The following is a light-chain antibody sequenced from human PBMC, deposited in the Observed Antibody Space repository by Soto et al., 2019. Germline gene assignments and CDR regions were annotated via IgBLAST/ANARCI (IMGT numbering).Light chain of an antibody. CDR1: QRVVSY. J-gene: IGKJ1*01. CDR2: SAS. V-gene: IGKV1-39*01. Sequence: DIQMTQSPSSLSASVGDRVTITCRASQRVVSYLNWYQQKPGKAPTLLIYSASELQSGVSSRFSGSGSGTDFTLTIRNLQPEDFAVYYCQQSHNTPLTFGQGTKVEI. CDR3: QQSHNTPLT.